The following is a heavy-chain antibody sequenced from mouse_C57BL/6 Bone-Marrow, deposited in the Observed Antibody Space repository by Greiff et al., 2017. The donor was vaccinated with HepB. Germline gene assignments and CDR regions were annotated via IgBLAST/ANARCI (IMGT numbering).Heavy chain of an antibody. V-gene: IGHV7-1*01. Sequence: EVKLVESGGGLVQSGRSLRLSCATSGFTFSDFYMEWVRQAPGKGLEWIAASSNKANDYTTEYSASVKGRFIVSRDTSQSILYLQMIALRAEDTAIYYCARDENDYDACAMDYWGQGTSVTVSS. CDR2: SSNKANDYTT. CDR1: GFTFSDFY. J-gene: IGHJ4*01. D-gene: IGHD2-4*01. CDR3: ARDENDYDACAMDY.